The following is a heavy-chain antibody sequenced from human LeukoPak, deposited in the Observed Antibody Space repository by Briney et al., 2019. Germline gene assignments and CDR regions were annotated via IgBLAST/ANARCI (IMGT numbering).Heavy chain of an antibody. CDR1: GGSISSYY. V-gene: IGHV4-4*07. D-gene: IGHD4-11*01. CDR3: AAQYDYSKYDLFDY. J-gene: IGHJ4*02. Sequence: PSETLSLTCTVSGGSISSYYWSWIRQPAGKGLEWIGRIYTSGSTNYNPSLKSRVTMSVDTSKNQFSLKLSSVTAADTAVYYCAAQYDYSKYDLFDYWGQGTLVTVSS. CDR2: IYTSGST.